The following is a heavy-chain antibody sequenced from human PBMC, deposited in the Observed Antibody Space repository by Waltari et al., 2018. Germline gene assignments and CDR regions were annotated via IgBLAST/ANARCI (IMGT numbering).Heavy chain of an antibody. J-gene: IGHJ4*02. D-gene: IGHD3-16*01. Sequence: EVQLLESGGGLVRPGRSLRLSCAASGLTFSNYAFSWVRQAPGKGLQWVSAISGRGDSTYYADSVKGRFTISRDNPKKTLYLQMNSLRAEDTAVYYCTLPASGSYGFDYWGQGTLVTVSS. CDR2: ISGRGDST. CDR3: TLPASGSYGFDY. CDR1: GLTFSNYA. V-gene: IGHV3-23*01.